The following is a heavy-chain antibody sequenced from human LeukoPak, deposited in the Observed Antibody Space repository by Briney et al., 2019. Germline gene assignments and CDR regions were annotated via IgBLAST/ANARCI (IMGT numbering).Heavy chain of an antibody. Sequence: GGSLRLSCAASGFTFSSYSMNWVRQAPGKGLEWVSSISSSSSYIYYADSVKGRFTISRDNAKNSLYLQMNSLRAEDTAVYYCARSGRITMVRGVIGPAGYWGQGTLVTVSS. CDR3: ARSGRITMVRGVIGPAGY. D-gene: IGHD3-10*01. J-gene: IGHJ4*02. CDR1: GFTFSSYS. V-gene: IGHV3-21*01. CDR2: ISSSSSYI.